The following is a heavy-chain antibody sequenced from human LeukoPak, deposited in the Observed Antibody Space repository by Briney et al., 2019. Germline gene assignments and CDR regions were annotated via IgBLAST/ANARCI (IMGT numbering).Heavy chain of an antibody. Sequence: ASVKVSCKASGYTFTSYGISWVRQATGQGLEWMGWISAYNGNTNYAQKLQSRVTMTTDTSTSTTYRELRSLRSDDTAVYYCARHLVETEIDYWGQGTLVTVSS. V-gene: IGHV1-18*01. CDR1: GYTFTSYG. J-gene: IGHJ4*02. CDR2: ISAYNGNT. CDR3: ARHLVETEIDY.